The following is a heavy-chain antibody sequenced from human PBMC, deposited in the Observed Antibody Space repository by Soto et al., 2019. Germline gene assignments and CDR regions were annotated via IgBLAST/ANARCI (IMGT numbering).Heavy chain of an antibody. CDR2: IKSKTDGWTT. V-gene: IGHV3-15*01. CDR1: GFTFSNAW. CDR3: TTDLWLVLGYFDY. D-gene: IGHD6-19*01. Sequence: GGSLRLSCAASGFTFSNAWMSWVRQAPGKGLEWVGRIKSKTDGWTTDYAAPVKGRFTISRDDSKITLYLQMNSLKTEDTAVYYCTTDLWLVLGYFDYWGQGTLVTVSS. J-gene: IGHJ4*02.